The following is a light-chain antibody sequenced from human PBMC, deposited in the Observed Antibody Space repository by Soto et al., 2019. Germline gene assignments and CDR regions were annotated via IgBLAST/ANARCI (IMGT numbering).Light chain of an antibody. Sequence: QSVLTQPPSVSAAPGQKVTISCSGSSSNIGGNSVSWYQHLPGTAPKLLIYDNNKRPSGIPDRFSGSRSGTSATLGITGLQAGDEGDYYCGGWDSSLSVVVFGGGTKLTV. J-gene: IGLJ3*02. CDR2: DNN. V-gene: IGLV1-51*01. CDR1: SSNIGGNS. CDR3: GGWDSSLSVVV.